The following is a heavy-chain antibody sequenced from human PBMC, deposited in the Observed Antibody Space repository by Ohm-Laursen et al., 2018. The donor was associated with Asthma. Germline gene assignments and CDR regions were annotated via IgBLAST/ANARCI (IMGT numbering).Heavy chain of an antibody. V-gene: IGHV1-2*06. CDR2: INPNSGGT. CDR3: VRGTVTSRGNWFDP. J-gene: IGHJ5*02. D-gene: IGHD4-17*01. CDR1: GYTFTGYY. Sequence: ASVKVSRKASGYTFTGYYMHWVRQAPGQGLEWMGRINPNSGGTNYAQTFQGRVTMTRDTSISTAYMELSRLRSDDTAVYYCVRGTVTSRGNWFDPWGQGTLVTVSS.